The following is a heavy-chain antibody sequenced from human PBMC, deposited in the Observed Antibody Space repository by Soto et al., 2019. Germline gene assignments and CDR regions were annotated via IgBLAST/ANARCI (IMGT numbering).Heavy chain of an antibody. V-gene: IGHV3-30*03. J-gene: IGHJ4*02. CDR2: ISYDGSNK. CDR1: GFTFSSYG. Sequence: PGGSLRLSCAASGFTFSSYGMHWVRQAPGKGLEWVAVISYDGSNKYYADSVKGRFTISRDNSKNTLYLQMNSLRAEDTAVYYCATPSSGYSYGPFDYWGQGTLVTVSS. D-gene: IGHD5-18*01. CDR3: ATPSSGYSYGPFDY.